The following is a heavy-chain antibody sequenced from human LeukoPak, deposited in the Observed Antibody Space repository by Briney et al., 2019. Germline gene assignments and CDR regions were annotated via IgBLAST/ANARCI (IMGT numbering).Heavy chain of an antibody. CDR1: GFTFSSYG. V-gene: IGHV3-33*01. J-gene: IGHJ4*02. Sequence: PGRSLRLSCAASGFTFSSYGMHWVRQAPGKGLEWVAVIWYDGSNKYYADSVKGRFTISRDNSKNTLYLQMNSLRAEDTAVYYCARDGIAAAVDYWGQGTLVTVSS. CDR3: ARDGIAAAVDY. CDR2: IWYDGSNK. D-gene: IGHD6-13*01.